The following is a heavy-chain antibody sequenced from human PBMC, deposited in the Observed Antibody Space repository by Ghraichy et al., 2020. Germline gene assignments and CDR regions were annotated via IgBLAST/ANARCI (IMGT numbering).Heavy chain of an antibody. J-gene: IGHJ5*02. Sequence: ASVKVSCKVSGFTLSELSIHWVRQAPGKGLEWMGGFDPEDGERIYVQKFQGRFSMTEDTSTETAYMELSSLRSEDTAIYYCATNVMTMVRGIRGLNFWFDPWGQGTLVTVSS. CDR2: FDPEDGER. V-gene: IGHV1-24*01. CDR1: GFTLSELS. D-gene: IGHD3-10*01. CDR3: ATNVMTMVRGIRGLNFWFDP.